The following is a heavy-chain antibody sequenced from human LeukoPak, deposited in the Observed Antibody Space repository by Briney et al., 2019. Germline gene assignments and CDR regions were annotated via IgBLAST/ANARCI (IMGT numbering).Heavy chain of an antibody. J-gene: IGHJ5*02. CDR1: GGSISSSNW. CDR3: ARGTTMVRGVIGGFDP. D-gene: IGHD3-10*01. Sequence: SETLSLTCAVSGGSISSSNWWSWVRQPPGKGLEWIGEIYHSGSTNYNPSLKSRVTISVDKSKNQFSLKLSSVTAADTAVYYCARGTTMVRGVIGGFDPWGQGTLVTVSS. V-gene: IGHV4-4*02. CDR2: IYHSGST.